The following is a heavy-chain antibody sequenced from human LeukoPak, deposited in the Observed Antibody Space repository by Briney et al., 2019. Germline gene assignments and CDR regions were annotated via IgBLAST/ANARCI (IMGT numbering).Heavy chain of an antibody. V-gene: IGHV1-2*02. J-gene: IGHJ6*03. D-gene: IGHD6-19*01. Sequence: ASVKVSCKASGYTFTCYYLHWVRQAPGQGLEWMGWINPNSGGTNYAQKFQGRVTMTRDTSISTAYLDLSRLRSDDTAVYYCAREIYGQWLSTYYYYMDVWGKGTTVTISS. CDR3: AREIYGQWLSTYYYYMDV. CDR1: GYTFTCYY. CDR2: INPNSGGT.